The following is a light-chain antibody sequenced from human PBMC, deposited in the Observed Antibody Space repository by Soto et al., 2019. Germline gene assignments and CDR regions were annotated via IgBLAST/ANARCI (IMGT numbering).Light chain of an antibody. V-gene: IGKV1-5*03. CDR3: QQLNSYPLT. J-gene: IGKJ4*01. Sequence: DIQMTQSPSTLSASVGDIVIMTCRSSHSSSSWLACYQQKPGKAPKLLIYKASSLESGVPSRFSGSGSGTEFTLTISSLQPDDFATYYCQQLNSYPLTFGGGTKVDIK. CDR2: KAS. CDR1: HSSSSW.